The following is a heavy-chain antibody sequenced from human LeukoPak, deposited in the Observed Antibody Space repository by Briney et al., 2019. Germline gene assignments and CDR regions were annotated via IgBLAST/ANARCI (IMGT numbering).Heavy chain of an antibody. CDR2: ISGSGGST. CDR3: AKGLAYYGSGSYYQSYYYYGMDV. CDR1: RFTFSSYA. J-gene: IGHJ6*02. Sequence: GGSLRLSCAASRFTFSSYAMSWVRQAPGKGLEWVSAISGSGGSTYYADSVKGRFTISRDNSKNTLYLQMNSLRAEDTAVYYCAKGLAYYGSGSYYQSYYYYGMDVWGQGTTVTVSS. D-gene: IGHD3-10*01. V-gene: IGHV3-23*01.